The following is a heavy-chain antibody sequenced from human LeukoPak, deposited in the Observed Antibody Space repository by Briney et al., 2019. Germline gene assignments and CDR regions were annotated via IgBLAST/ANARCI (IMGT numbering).Heavy chain of an antibody. V-gene: IGHV4-38-2*01. CDR2: IYHSGST. D-gene: IGHD6-19*01. CDR3: ARLGSSGFDN. CDR1: GYSISSGYY. J-gene: IGHJ4*02. Sequence: SETLSLTCAVSGYSISSGYYWGWIRQPPGKGLEWIGSIYHSGSTYYNPSLKSRVTISVDTSKNQFSLKLSSVTAADTAVYYCARLGSSGFDNWGQGTLVTVSS.